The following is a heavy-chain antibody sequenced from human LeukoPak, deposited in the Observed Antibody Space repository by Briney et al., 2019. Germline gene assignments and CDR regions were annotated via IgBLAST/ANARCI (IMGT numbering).Heavy chain of an antibody. V-gene: IGHV5-10-1*01. J-gene: IGHJ6*04. D-gene: IGHD6-25*01. CDR2: IDPSDSYT. CDR3: ARASAEGYYYYGMDV. Sequence: GGSLKISCKGSGYSFTSYWISWVRQMPGKGLEWMGTIDPSDSYTNYSPAFQGHVTISADKYIRTAYLQWSSLKASDTAMYYCARASAEGYYYYGMDVWGKGTTVTVSS. CDR1: GYSFTSYW.